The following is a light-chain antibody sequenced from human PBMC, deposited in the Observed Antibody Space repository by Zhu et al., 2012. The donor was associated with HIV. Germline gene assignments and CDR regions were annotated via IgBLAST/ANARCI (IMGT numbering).Light chain of an antibody. CDR2: DAS. J-gene: IGKJ4*01. CDR1: GSVRSF. V-gene: IGKV3-11*01. CDR3: QQRVNWPLT. Sequence: IVLTQSPATLSLSPGERATVSCRASGSVRSFLAWYQQKPGQAPRLLIYDASKRAAGIPPRFSGSGSGTDFTLTISSLEPEDFAVYYCQQRVNWPLTFGGGTKVEIK.